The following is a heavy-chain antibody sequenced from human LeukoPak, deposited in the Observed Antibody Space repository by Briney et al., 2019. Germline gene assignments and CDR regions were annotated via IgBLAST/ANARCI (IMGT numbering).Heavy chain of an antibody. CDR2: IIPIFGTA. J-gene: IGHJ5*02. Sequence: ASVKASCKASGGTFSSYAISWVRQAPGQGLEWMGGIIPIFGTANYAKKFQGRVTITTDESTSTAYMELSSLRSEDMAVYYCAPXPWXGXXSXFDPWGQGTLVTVSS. CDR1: GGTFSSYA. D-gene: IGHD6-6*01. CDR3: APXPWXGXXSXFDP. V-gene: IGHV1-69*05.